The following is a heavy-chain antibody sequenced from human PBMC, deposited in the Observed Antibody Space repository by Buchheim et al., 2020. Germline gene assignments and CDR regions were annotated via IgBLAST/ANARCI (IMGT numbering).Heavy chain of an antibody. D-gene: IGHD2-2*01. CDR3: ARVPISIDCSSTSCSCGYFDY. J-gene: IGHJ4*02. V-gene: IGHV4-34*01. CDR2: INHSGST. Sequence: QVQLQQWGAGLLKPSETLSLTCAVYGGSFSAYYWSWIRQPPGKGLEWIGEINHSGSTNYNPSLKSRVTISVDTSKNQFSLKLSSVTAADTAVYYCARVPISIDCSSTSCSCGYFDYWGQGNL. CDR1: GGSFSAYY.